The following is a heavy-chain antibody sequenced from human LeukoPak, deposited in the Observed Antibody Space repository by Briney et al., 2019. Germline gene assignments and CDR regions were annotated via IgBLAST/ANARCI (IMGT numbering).Heavy chain of an antibody. CDR2: IIPIFGTA. J-gene: IGHJ4*02. CDR3: ATQRGDSSGYYGGY. Sequence: ASVKVSCKASGGTFSSYAISWVRQAPGQGLEWMGGIIPIFGTANYVQKFQGRVTITTDESTSTAYMELSSLRSEDTAVYYCATQRGDSSGYYGGYWGQGTLVTVSS. CDR1: GGTFSSYA. V-gene: IGHV1-69*05. D-gene: IGHD3-22*01.